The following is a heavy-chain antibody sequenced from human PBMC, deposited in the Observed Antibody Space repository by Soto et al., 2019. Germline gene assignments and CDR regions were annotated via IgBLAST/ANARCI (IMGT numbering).Heavy chain of an antibody. J-gene: IGHJ4*02. CDR2: IYPGDSDT. D-gene: IGHD4-17*01. Sequence: PGESLKISCKGSGYSFTSYWVGWVRQTPGKGLEWMGIIYPGDSDTRYSPSFQGQVTISADKSISTAYLQWSSLKASDTAMYYCARQLDYGDYEPYFDYWGQGTLVTVSS. V-gene: IGHV5-51*01. CDR3: ARQLDYGDYEPYFDY. CDR1: GYSFTSYW.